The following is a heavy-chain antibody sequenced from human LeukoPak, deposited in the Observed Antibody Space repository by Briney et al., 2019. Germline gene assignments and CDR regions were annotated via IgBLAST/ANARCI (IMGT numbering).Heavy chain of an antibody. CDR2: ISGSGGST. CDR3: AKDALDSSSTSCYNDY. V-gene: IGHV3-23*01. CDR1: GFTFSSYA. J-gene: IGHJ4*02. Sequence: GGSLRLSCAASGFTFSSYAMSWVRQAPGKGLEWVSAISGSGGSTYYADSVKGRFTISRDNSKNTLYLQMNSLRAEDTAVYYCAKDALDSSSTSCYNDYWGQGTLVTVSS. D-gene: IGHD2-2*02.